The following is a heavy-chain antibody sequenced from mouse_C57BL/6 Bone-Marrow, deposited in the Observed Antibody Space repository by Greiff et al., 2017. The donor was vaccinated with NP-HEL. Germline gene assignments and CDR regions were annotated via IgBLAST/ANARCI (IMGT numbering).Heavy chain of an antibody. CDR1: GYTFTDYY. Sequence: EVQLQQSGPELVKPGASVKISCKASGYTFTDYYMNWVKQSHGKSLEWIGDINPNNGGTSYNQKFKGKATLTVDKSSSTAYMELRSLTSEDSAVYYCARGGDYYSNSAWFAYWGQGTLVTVSA. CDR3: ARGGDYYSNSAWFAY. J-gene: IGHJ3*01. V-gene: IGHV1-26*01. CDR2: INPNNGGT. D-gene: IGHD2-5*01.